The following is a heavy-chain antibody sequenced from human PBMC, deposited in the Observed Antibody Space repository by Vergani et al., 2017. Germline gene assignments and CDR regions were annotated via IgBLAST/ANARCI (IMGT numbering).Heavy chain of an antibody. D-gene: IGHD3-22*01. CDR1: GFTFSSYW. CDR3: ATKGNYYDSSVDGAFDI. CDR2: IKQDGSEK. V-gene: IGHV3-7*03. J-gene: IGHJ3*02. Sequence: EVQLVESGGGLVQPGGSLRLSCAASGFTFSSYWMSWVRQATGKGLEWVANIKQDGSEKYYVDSVKGRFTISRDNAKNSLYLQMNSLRAEDTAVYYCATKGNYYDSSVDGAFDIWGQGTMVTVSS.